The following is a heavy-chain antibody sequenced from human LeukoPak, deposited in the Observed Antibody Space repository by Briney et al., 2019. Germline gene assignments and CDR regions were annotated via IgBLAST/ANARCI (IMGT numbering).Heavy chain of an antibody. D-gene: IGHD6-13*01. J-gene: IGHJ5*02. CDR2: MNPNSGNT. Sequence: ASVKVSCKASGYTFTSYDINWVRQATGQGLEWMGWMNPNSGNTGYAQKFQGRVTMTRNTSIGTAYMELSSLRSEDTAVYYCARGLSSSWNWFDPWGQGTLVTVSS. CDR3: ARGLSSSWNWFDP. CDR1: GYTFTSYD. V-gene: IGHV1-8*01.